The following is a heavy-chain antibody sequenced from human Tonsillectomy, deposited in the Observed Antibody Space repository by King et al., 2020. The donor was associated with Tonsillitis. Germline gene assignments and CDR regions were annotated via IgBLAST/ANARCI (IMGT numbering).Heavy chain of an antibody. CDR2: ISSSSGTI. CDR1: GFIFRNYG. CDR3: AREPIAAAGFDY. V-gene: IGHV3-48*04. J-gene: IGHJ4*02. D-gene: IGHD6-13*01. Sequence: VQLVESGGGLVQPGGSLRLSCAASGFIFRNYGMNWVRQAPGKGLEWVSYISSSSGTIYYADSVKGRFTISRDNAKKSLYLQMNSLRVEDTAVYYCAREPIAAAGFDYWGQGTLVTVSS.